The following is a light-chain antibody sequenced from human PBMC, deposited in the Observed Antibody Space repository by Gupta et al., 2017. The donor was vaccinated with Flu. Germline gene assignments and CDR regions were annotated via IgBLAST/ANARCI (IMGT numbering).Light chain of an antibody. CDR2: AAS. V-gene: IGKV1-39*01. J-gene: IGKJ5*01. CDR3: QQSYSTRIT. CDR1: QSISSD. Sequence: DIQMTQSPTSLSASLGDRVTITCRASQSISSDLHWYQQKPGKAPKLLIYAASTLQRGVPSRFSGSGSGTDFTLIINSLQPEDFATYCCQQSYSTRITFGQGTLLDIK.